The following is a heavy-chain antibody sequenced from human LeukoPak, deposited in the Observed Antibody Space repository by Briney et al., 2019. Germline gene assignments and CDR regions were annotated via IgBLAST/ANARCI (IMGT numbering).Heavy chain of an antibody. CDR2: IYYSGST. CDR1: GDSISSYY. CDR3: ARENSGYVSFDY. D-gene: IGHD5-12*01. Sequence: SETLSLTCTVSGDSISSYYWSWIRQPPGKGLEWIGYIYYSGSTNYNPSLKSRVTISVDTSKNQFSLKLSSVTAADTAVYYCARENSGYVSFDYWGQGTLVTVSS. J-gene: IGHJ4*02. V-gene: IGHV4-59*01.